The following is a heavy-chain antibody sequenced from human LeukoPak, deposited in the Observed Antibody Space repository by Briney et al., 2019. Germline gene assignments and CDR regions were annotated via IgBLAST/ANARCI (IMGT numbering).Heavy chain of an antibody. CDR1: GFTFDDYA. J-gene: IGHJ6*03. D-gene: IGHD1-1*01. V-gene: IGHV3-9*01. Sequence: GGSLRLSCAASGFTFDDYAMHWVRQPPGKGLEWVSGISWNSGSIGYADSVKGRFTISRDNAKNSLYLQMNSLRAEDTAVYYCARLGGGTTYYYYYYMDVWGKGTTVTVSS. CDR2: ISWNSGSI. CDR3: ARLGGGTTYYYYYYMDV.